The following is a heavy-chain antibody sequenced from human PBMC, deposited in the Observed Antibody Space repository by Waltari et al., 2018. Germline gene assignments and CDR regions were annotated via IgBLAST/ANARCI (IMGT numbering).Heavy chain of an antibody. D-gene: IGHD6-19*01. CDR3: AGWVTYTSDWHGSLAP. Sequence: EVQLVESGGGLVQPGGSLRLSCAAPGFTLRSYEMTWVRQAPGKVLEWISYINRNGDTVYYADSVRGRFTISRDNAKNSLYLQMNTLRPEDTAIYYCAGWVTYTSDWHGSLAPWGQGTLVTVSS. CDR1: GFTLRSYE. CDR2: INRNGDTV. J-gene: IGHJ5*02. V-gene: IGHV3-48*03.